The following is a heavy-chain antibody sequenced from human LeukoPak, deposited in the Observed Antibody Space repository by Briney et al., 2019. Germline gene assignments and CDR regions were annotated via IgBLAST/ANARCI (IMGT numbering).Heavy chain of an antibody. V-gene: IGHV4-38-2*01. CDR1: GYSLSTGRY. D-gene: IGHD2-2*01. Sequence: PSETLSLTCAVSGYSLSTGRYWGWIRQPPGKGLEWIGSIYQSGSTYYNPSLKSRVTISVDKSKNQFSLNLRSVTAPDTAVYYCARSLSTAGIDYWGQGTLVTVSS. CDR2: IYQSGST. J-gene: IGHJ4*02. CDR3: ARSLSTAGIDY.